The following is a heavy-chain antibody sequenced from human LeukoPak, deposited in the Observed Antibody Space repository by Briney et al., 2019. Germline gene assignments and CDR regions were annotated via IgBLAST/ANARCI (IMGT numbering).Heavy chain of an antibody. CDR3: AKDMVEYRRRDGYNSDYYYYYMDV. CDR2: ISWDGGST. D-gene: IGHD5-24*01. CDR1: GFTFDDYT. J-gene: IGHJ6*03. Sequence: PGGSLRLSCAASGFTFDDYTMHWVRQAPGKVLEWVSLISWDGGSTYYADSVKGRFTISRDNSKNSLYLQMNSLRTEDTALYYCAKDMVEYRRRDGYNSDYYYYYMDVWGKGTTVTVSS. V-gene: IGHV3-43*01.